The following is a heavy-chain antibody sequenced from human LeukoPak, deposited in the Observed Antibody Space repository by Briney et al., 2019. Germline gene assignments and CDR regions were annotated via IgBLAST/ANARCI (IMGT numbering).Heavy chain of an antibody. Sequence: SETLSLTCTVSGPSISRHYWSWLRQSAGLGLEWLGYISTTGSTTYNPSLEGRVTMSEDTSQNQLSLTPSSVTAAGTAVYFCARQDGLWIGDLGGWFDFWGQGIQVTVSS. CDR1: GPSISRHY. D-gene: IGHD3-10*01. CDR3: ARQDGLWIGDLGGWFDF. V-gene: IGHV4-4*09. J-gene: IGHJ5*01. CDR2: ISTTGST.